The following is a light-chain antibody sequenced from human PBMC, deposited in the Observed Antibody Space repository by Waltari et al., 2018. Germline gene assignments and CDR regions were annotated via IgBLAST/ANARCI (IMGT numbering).Light chain of an antibody. CDR3: QQSYSTWT. V-gene: IGKV1-39*01. J-gene: IGKJ1*01. CDR2: AAS. Sequence: DIQMTQSPSSLSATLGDRVTITCRSSQSISSYLNWYQHKPGKAPKLLIYAASSLQSGVPSRFSGSGSGTDFTLTISSLQPEDFATYYCQQSYSTWTFGQGTKVEIK. CDR1: QSISSY.